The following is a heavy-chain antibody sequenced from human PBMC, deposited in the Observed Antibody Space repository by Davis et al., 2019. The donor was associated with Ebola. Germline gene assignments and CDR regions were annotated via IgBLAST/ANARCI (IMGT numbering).Heavy chain of an antibody. CDR3: AKDRAAVADWYFDL. Sequence: GESLKISCAAFGFTFSSHSMNWVRQAPGKGLEWVSAIRDSGGRTYYADSVKGRFTIFRDNSKNTLYLQMNSLRAEDTAVYYCAKDRAAVADWYFDLWGRGTLVTVSS. J-gene: IGHJ2*01. D-gene: IGHD6-19*01. CDR2: IRDSGGRT. V-gene: IGHV3-23*01. CDR1: GFTFSSHS.